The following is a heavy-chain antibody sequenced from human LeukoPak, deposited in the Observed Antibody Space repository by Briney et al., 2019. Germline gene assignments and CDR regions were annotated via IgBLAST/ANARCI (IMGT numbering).Heavy chain of an antibody. CDR1: GGSFSGYY. V-gene: IGHV4-34*01. J-gene: IGHJ4*02. CDR3: ARAKKYSREILFDY. CDR2: INHSGNT. D-gene: IGHD6-6*01. Sequence: SETLSLTCAVYGGSFSGYYWSWIRQPPGKGLEWIGEINHSGNTNYNPSLKSRVTISVDTSKNQFSLKLSSVTAADTAVYYCARAKKYSREILFDYWGQGTLVTVSS.